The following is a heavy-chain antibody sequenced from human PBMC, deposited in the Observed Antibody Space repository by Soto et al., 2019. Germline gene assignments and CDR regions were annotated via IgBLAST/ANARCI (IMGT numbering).Heavy chain of an antibody. CDR3: ARYLFSGNRWSKFDY. Sequence: QVQLLQSGPGLVKSSQTLSLTCTVSGVTVGSDAYYWSWIRQHPGKGLEWIGNIYHTGSTYYSPSRKNRILISLDASKNEFSVTLTSVTVADTAVYFCARYLFSGNRWSKFDYWGQGTLVAVSS. J-gene: IGHJ4*02. CDR2: IYHTGST. D-gene: IGHD6-25*01. CDR1: GVTVGSDAYY. V-gene: IGHV4-31*03.